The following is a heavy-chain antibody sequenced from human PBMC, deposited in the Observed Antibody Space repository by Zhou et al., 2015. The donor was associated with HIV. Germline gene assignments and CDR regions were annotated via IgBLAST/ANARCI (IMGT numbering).Heavy chain of an antibody. D-gene: IGHD3-10*01. J-gene: IGHJ2*01. CDR2: IIPIFGTA. V-gene: IGHV1-69*12. Sequence: QVQLVQSGAEVKKPGSSVKVSCKASGGTFSSYAISWVRQAPGQGLEWMGGIIPIFGTANYAQKFQGRVTITADESTSTAYMELSSLRSEDTAVYYCASDRTYVPVDTYTVRVNLLSLPLRTYF. CDR3: ASDRTYVPVDTYTVRVNLLSLPLRTYF. CDR1: GGTFSSYA.